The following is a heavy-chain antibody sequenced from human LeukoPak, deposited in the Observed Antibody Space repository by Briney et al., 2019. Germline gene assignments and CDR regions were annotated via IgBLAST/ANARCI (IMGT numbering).Heavy chain of an antibody. CDR1: GFTFSSYW. Sequence: GGTLRLSCAASGFTFSSYWLHWVRQAPGDELGWVSRIKDDESITNYADSVKCRFTNSRDNGNNTLYLQMNSLRVEDTAVYYCATYRGYPVDYWGQGTLVTASS. J-gene: IGHJ4*02. V-gene: IGHV3-74*01. D-gene: IGHD1-1*01. CDR2: IKDDESIT. CDR3: ATYRGYPVDY.